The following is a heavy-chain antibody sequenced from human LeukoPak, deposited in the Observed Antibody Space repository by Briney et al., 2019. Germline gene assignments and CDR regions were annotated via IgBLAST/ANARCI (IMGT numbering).Heavy chain of an antibody. CDR2: IYYSGST. V-gene: IGHV4-59*08. CDR1: GGSISSYY. CDR3: ASHGPTLHYYDSSGYSIDAFDI. J-gene: IGHJ3*02. D-gene: IGHD3-22*01. Sequence: SETLSLTCTVSGGSISSYYWSWIRQPPGKGLEWIGYIYYSGSTNYNPSLKSRVTISVDTSKNQSSLKLSSVTAADTAVYYCASHGPTLHYYDSSGYSIDAFDIWGQGTMVTVSS.